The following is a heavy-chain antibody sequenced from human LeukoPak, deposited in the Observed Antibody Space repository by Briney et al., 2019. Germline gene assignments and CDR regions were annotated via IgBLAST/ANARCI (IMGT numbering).Heavy chain of an antibody. Sequence: SETLSLTCTVSGGSISSYYWSWIRQPPGKGLEWIGYIYYSGSTNYNPSLKSRVTISVDTSKNQFSLKLSSVTAADTAVHYCARENEFDFDPWGQGTLVTVSS. CDR3: ARENEFDFDP. J-gene: IGHJ5*02. CDR1: GGSISSYY. CDR2: IYYSGST. V-gene: IGHV4-59*01. D-gene: IGHD3-10*01.